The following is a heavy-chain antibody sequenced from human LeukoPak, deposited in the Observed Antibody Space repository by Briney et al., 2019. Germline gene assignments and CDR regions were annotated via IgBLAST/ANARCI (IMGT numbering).Heavy chain of an antibody. J-gene: IGHJ4*02. CDR3: ARSRLYYYDSSGYLY. CDR2: TNHSGST. Sequence: SETLSLTCAVYGGSFSGYYWSWIRQPPGKGLEWIGETNHSGSTNYNPSLKSRVTISVDTSKNQFSLKLSSVTAADTAVYYCARSRLYYYDSSGYLYWGQGTLVTVSS. CDR1: GGSFSGYY. D-gene: IGHD3-22*01. V-gene: IGHV4-34*01.